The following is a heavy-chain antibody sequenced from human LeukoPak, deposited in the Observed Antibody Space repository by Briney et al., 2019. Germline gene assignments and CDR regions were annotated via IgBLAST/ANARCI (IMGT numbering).Heavy chain of an antibody. J-gene: IGHJ3*02. D-gene: IGHD2/OR15-2a*01. Sequence: GESLKISCQGSGYSFTSYWIGWVRQMSGKGLEGMGFFYPGDSDTRYSPSFQGQVTISADKSISTAYLQWSSLKASDTAMYYCARQAWVPTSPSAAFDIWGQGTMVTVSS. CDR3: ARQAWVPTSPSAAFDI. CDR2: FYPGDSDT. CDR1: GYSFTSYW. V-gene: IGHV5-51*01.